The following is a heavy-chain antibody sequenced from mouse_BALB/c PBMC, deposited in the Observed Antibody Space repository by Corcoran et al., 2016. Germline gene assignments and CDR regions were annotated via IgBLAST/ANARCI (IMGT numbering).Heavy chain of an antibody. D-gene: IGHD1-1*01. Sequence: QIQLVQSGPELKKPGETVKISCKASGYTFTNYGMHWVKQAPGKGLKWMGWINTYTGEPTYADDFKGRFAFSLETSASTAYLQINNLKNEDTATYFCARPIYYYGSSFYWGQGTLVTVSA. J-gene: IGHJ3*01. CDR1: GYTFTNYG. V-gene: IGHV9-3-1*01. CDR2: INTYTGEP. CDR3: ARPIYYYGSSFY.